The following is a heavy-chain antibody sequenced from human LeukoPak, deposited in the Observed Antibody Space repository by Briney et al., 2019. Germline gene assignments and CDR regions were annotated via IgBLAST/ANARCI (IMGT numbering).Heavy chain of an antibody. J-gene: IGHJ4*02. CDR1: GYTFTSYV. Sequence: GAPVKISCKAFGYTFTSYVIMWVRQATGQGLEWMGWMSPNGDSTDSPQLFQGRVTMTRNTSISTAYMEVTRLRSDDTAVYFCARRSHTGDFDYWGQGTLVTVSS. V-gene: IGHV1-8*01. D-gene: IGHD2-8*02. CDR2: MSPNGDST. CDR3: ARRSHTGDFDY.